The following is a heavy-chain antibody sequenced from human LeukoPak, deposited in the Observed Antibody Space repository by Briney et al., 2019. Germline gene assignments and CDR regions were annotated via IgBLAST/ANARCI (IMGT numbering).Heavy chain of an antibody. CDR3: AKVGEAAGTGYFQH. CDR1: GFTFSSYS. CDR2: ISSSSSYI. J-gene: IGHJ1*01. Sequence: GGSLRLSCAASGFTFSSYSMNWVRQAPGKGLEWVSSISSSSSYIYYADSVKGRFTISRDNAKNSLYLQMNSLRAEDTALYYCAKVGEAAGTGYFQHWGQGTLVTVSS. D-gene: IGHD6-13*01. V-gene: IGHV3-21*04.